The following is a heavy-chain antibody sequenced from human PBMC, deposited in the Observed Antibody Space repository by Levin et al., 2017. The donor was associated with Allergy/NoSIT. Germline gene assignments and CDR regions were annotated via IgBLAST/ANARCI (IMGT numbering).Heavy chain of an antibody. J-gene: IGHJ4*02. V-gene: IGHV1-8*01. CDR3: ARGGGTGLNWNYEEDY. D-gene: IGHD1-7*01. Sequence: GGSLRLSCKASGYTFTSYDINWVRQATGQGLEWMGWMNPNSGNTGYAQKFQGRVTMTRNTSISTAYMELSSLRSEDTAVYYCARGGGTGLNWNYEEDYWGQGTLVTVSS. CDR2: MNPNSGNT. CDR1: GYTFTSYD.